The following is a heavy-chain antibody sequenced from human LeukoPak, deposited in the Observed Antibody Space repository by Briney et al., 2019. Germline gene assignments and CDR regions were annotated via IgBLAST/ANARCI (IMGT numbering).Heavy chain of an antibody. D-gene: IGHD4-11*01. Sequence: NPSQTLSLTCTVSGGSISSGGYYWSWIRQPPGKGLEWIGYIYHSGSTYYNPSLKRRVTISVDRSKNQFSLKLSSVTAADTAVYYCARGTVTTRSFDYWGQGTLVTVSS. CDR1: GGSISSGGYY. CDR2: IYHSGST. V-gene: IGHV4-30-2*01. CDR3: ARGTVTTRSFDY. J-gene: IGHJ4*02.